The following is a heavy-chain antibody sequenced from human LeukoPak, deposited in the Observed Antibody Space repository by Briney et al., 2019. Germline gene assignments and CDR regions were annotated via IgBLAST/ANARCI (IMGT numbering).Heavy chain of an antibody. J-gene: IGHJ5*02. V-gene: IGHV3-66*02. Sequence: GGSLRLFCAASGFTVSSYGMSWFRQAPGKGPEWVSLVYSDGVTRYADSVQGRFTISRDNSKNTLYLQMNNLSVEDTAVYHCARLRAEGRAWVEFDPWGQGILVTVSS. CDR3: ARLRAEGRAWVEFDP. CDR2: VYSDGVT. CDR1: GFTVSSYG.